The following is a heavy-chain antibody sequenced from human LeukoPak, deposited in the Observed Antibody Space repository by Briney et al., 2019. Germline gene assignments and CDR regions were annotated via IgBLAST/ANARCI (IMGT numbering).Heavy chain of an antibody. Sequence: GGSLRLSCAASGFTFSSYSMNWVRQAPGKGLEWVSSISSSSSYIYYADSVKGRFTISRDNAKNSLYLQMNSPRAEDTAVYYCARDIAAAGFFDYWGQGTLVTVSS. CDR1: GFTFSSYS. J-gene: IGHJ4*02. CDR2: ISSSSSYI. V-gene: IGHV3-21*01. CDR3: ARDIAAAGFFDY. D-gene: IGHD6-13*01.